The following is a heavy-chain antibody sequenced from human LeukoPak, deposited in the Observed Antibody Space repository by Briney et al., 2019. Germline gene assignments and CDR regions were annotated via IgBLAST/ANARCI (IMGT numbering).Heavy chain of an antibody. CDR3: AKDLGWELPAEAY. CDR2: IYGSGVSI. CDR1: GFTFEKYV. J-gene: IGHJ4*02. D-gene: IGHD1-26*01. Sequence: GSLRLSCVASGFTFEKYVMNWVRQAPGKGLEWLATIYGSGVSISYADSVKGRFTISRDNSNNTLYLQMNSLRVEDTAMYFCAKDLGWELPAEAYWGQGTLVTVSS. V-gene: IGHV3-23*01.